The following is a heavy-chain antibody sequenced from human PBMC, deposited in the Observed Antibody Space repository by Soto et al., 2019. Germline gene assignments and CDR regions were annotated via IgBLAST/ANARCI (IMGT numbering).Heavy chain of an antibody. Sequence: ASGPTLVNPTQTLTLTCTFSGFSLSTSGVGVGWIRQPPGKALEWLALIYWDDDKRYSPSLKSRLTITKDTSKNQVVLTMTNMDPVDTATYYCARLKRSITARPFDYWGQGTLVNVSS. CDR2: IYWDDDK. D-gene: IGHD3-16*01. CDR3: ARLKRSITARPFDY. CDR1: GFSLSTSGVG. J-gene: IGHJ4*02. V-gene: IGHV2-5*02.